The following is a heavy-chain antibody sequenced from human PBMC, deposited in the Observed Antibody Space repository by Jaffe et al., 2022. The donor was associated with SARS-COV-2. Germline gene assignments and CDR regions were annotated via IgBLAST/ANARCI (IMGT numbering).Heavy chain of an antibody. D-gene: IGHD3-22*01. CDR3: ARVRYYYDSPSSHGGYYFDY. CDR1: GFTVSSNY. CDR2: IYSGGST. V-gene: IGHV3-53*01. Sequence: EVQLVESGGGLIQPGGSLRLSCAASGFTVSSNYMSWVRQAPGKGLEWVSVIYSGGSTYYADSVKGRFTISRDNSKNTLYLQMNSLRAEDTAVYYCARVRYYYDSPSSHGGYYFDYWGQGTLVTVSS. J-gene: IGHJ4*02.